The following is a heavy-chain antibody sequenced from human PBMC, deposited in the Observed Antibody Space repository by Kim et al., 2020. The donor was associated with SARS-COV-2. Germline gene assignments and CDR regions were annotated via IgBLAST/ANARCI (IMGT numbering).Heavy chain of an antibody. V-gene: IGHV1-69*06. CDR1: GGTFSSYA. CDR2: IIPIFGTA. Sequence: SVKVSCKASGGTFSSYAISWVRQAPGQGLEWMGGIIPIFGTANYAQKFQGRVTITADKSTSTAYMELSSLRSEDTAVYYCASSMCGGDCYRIGPLYYYYGMDVWGQGTTVTVSS. J-gene: IGHJ6*02. D-gene: IGHD2-21*02. CDR3: ASSMCGGDCYRIGPLYYYYGMDV.